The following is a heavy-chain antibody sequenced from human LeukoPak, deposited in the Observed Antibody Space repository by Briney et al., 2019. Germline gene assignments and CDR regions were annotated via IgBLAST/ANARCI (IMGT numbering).Heavy chain of an antibody. CDR2: ISSSSSYI. D-gene: IGHD5-18*01. V-gene: IGHV3-21*01. Sequence: GGSLRLSCAASGFTFSSYSMNWVRQAPGKGLEWVSSISSSSSYIYYADSVKGRFTISRDNAKNSLYLQMNSLRAEDTAVYYCARDADTAMASPWGQGTLVTVSS. CDR1: GFTFSSYS. CDR3: ARDADTAMASP. J-gene: IGHJ5*02.